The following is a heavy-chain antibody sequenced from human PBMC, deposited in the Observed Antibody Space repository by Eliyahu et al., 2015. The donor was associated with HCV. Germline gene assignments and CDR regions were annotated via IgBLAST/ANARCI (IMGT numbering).Heavy chain of an antibody. Sequence: QVQLVQSGAEVKKPGASVKVSCKASGYTFTXXGISWXXXAPGQGLEWMGWISAYNGNTNYAQKLQGRVTMTTDTSTSTAYMELRSLRSDDTAVYYCARDSIYDFWRNLGXLNYYYYGMDVWGQGTTVTVSS. J-gene: IGHJ6*02. CDR2: ISAYNGNT. V-gene: IGHV1-18*01. CDR3: ARDSIYDFWRNLGXLNYYYYGMDV. D-gene: IGHD3-3*01. CDR1: GYTFTXXG.